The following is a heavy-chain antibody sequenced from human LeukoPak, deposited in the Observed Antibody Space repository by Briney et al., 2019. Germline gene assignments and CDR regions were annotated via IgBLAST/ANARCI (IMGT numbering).Heavy chain of an antibody. J-gene: IGHJ4*02. CDR2: INHSGST. D-gene: IGHD5-24*01. CDR1: GGSFSDYY. CDR3: ARGGEMATTYVDY. Sequence: SETLSLTCAVYGGSFSDYYWTWIRQPPGKGLEWIGEINHSGSTNYNPSLKSRVTISVDTSKNQFSLKLSSVTAADTAVYYCARGGEMATTYVDYWGQGTLVTVSS. V-gene: IGHV4-34*01.